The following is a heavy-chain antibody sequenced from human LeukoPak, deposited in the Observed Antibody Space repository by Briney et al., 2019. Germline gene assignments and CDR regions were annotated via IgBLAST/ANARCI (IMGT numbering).Heavy chain of an antibody. V-gene: IGHV3-13*04. J-gene: IGHJ4*02. D-gene: IGHD3-10*01. CDR3: ARVGSITMVREIDY. Sequence: GGSLRLSCAASGFTFSSYDMHWVRQTTGKGLEWVSAIDTAGGTYYPGSVKGRFTISRENTKNSLYLQMNSLRAEDTAVYYCARVGSITMVREIDYWGQGTLVTVSS. CDR2: IDTAGGT. CDR1: GFTFSSYD.